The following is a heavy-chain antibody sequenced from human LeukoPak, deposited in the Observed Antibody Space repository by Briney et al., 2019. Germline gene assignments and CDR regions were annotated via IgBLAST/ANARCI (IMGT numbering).Heavy chain of an antibody. V-gene: IGHV3-23*01. CDR3: AKSGTYDYGDYDVNDAFDI. J-gene: IGHJ3*02. CDR2: ISGCGGST. D-gene: IGHD4-17*01. Sequence: PGGSLRLSCAASGFTFSSYAMSWVRQAPGKGLEWVSAISGCGGSTYYTDSVKGRFTISRDNSKNTLYLQMNSLRAEDTAVYYCAKSGTYDYGDYDVNDAFDIWGQGTMVTVSS. CDR1: GFTFSSYA.